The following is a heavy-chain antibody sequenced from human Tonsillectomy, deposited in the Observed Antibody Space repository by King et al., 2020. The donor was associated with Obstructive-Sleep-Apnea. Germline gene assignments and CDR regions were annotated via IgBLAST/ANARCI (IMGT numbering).Heavy chain of an antibody. CDR1: GFTFSSYW. J-gene: IGHJ6*02. V-gene: IGHV3-7*03. CDR3: VKDLSRARWYDCDYYYAMDV. Sequence: VQLVESGGGLVQPGGSLRLSCAASGFTFSSYWMSWVRQAPGKGLEWVANIEEDGNEKNYVDSVEGRFTISRDNAKNSLYLQMNSLRAEDTAVYYCVKDLSRARWYDCDYYYAMDVWGQGTTVTVSS. D-gene: IGHD2-2*01. CDR2: IEEDGNEK.